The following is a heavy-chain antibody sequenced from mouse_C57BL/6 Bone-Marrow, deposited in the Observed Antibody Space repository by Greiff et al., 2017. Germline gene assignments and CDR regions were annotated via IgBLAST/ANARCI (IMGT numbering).Heavy chain of an antibody. J-gene: IGHJ2*01. CDR2: IYPTSGRT. D-gene: IGHD4-1*01. CDR1: GYTFTSYW. V-gene: IGHV1-55*01. CDR3: ARAGPLGRSFDY. Sequence: QVQLQQSGAELVKPGASVKMSCKASGYTFTSYWITWVKQRPGQGLEWIGDIYPTSGRTNYNEKFKSKAILAVDPSSNTAYMQLSSLTSEDSAVFYGARAGPLGRSFDYWGQGTTLTVSS.